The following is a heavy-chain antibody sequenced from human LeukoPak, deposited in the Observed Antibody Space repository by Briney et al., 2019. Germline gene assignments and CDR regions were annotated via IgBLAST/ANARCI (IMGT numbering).Heavy chain of an antibody. V-gene: IGHV5-51*01. CDR1: GYSFTSYW. D-gene: IGHD2-2*01. CDR2: IYPGDSDT. Sequence: AGESLKISCKGSGYSFTSYWIGWVRQMPGKGLEWMGIIYPGDSDTRYSPSFQGQATISADKSISTAYLQRSSLKASDTAMYYCARRSETSCTTTSCYGHHWFDPWGQGTLVTVSS. J-gene: IGHJ5*02. CDR3: ARRSETSCTTTSCYGHHWFDP.